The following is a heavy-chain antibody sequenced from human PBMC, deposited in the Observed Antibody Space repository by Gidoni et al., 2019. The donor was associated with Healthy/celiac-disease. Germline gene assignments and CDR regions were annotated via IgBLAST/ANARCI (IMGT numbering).Heavy chain of an antibody. CDR2: ISWHSGSL. CDR1: ALPFADYA. J-gene: IGHJ6*02. CDR3: AKDRRYCSGGSCSYMDV. Sequence: EVQLVASGGGLVQPGRSLYLSCAASALPFADYAMHWVRQAPGKGLEVVSGISWHSGSLGYADSVKGRFTISRDNAKNSLYLQMNSLRAEDTALYYCAKDRRYCSGGSCSYMDVWGQGTTVTVSS. D-gene: IGHD2-15*01. V-gene: IGHV3-9*01.